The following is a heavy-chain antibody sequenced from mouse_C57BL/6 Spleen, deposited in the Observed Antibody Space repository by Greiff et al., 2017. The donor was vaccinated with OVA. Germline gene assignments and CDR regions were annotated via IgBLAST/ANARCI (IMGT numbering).Heavy chain of an antibody. V-gene: IGHV5-17*01. CDR3: ASLGDGEAMDY. Sequence: EVQVVESGGGLVKPGGSLKLSCAASGFTFSDYGMHWVRQAPEKGLEWVAYISSGSSTIYYADTVKGRFTISRDNAKNTLFLQMTSLRSEDTAMYYCASLGDGEAMDYWGQGTSVTVSS. CDR2: ISSGSSTI. CDR1: GFTFSDYG. D-gene: IGHD3-1*01. J-gene: IGHJ4*01.